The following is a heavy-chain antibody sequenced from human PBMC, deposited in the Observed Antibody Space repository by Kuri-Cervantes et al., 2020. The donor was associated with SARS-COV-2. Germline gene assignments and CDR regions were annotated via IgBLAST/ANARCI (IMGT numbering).Heavy chain of an antibody. D-gene: IGHD6-13*01. V-gene: IGHV1-46*01. Sequence: ASVKVSCKASGYTFISYYTHWVRQAPGQGLEWMGIINPSGGSTSYAQKFQGRVTMTRDTSTSTVYMELSSLRSEDTAVYYCARAQEHNAQQLAGVDYWGQGTLVTVSS. CDR2: INPSGGST. J-gene: IGHJ4*02. CDR3: ARAQEHNAQQLAGVDY. CDR1: GYTFISYY.